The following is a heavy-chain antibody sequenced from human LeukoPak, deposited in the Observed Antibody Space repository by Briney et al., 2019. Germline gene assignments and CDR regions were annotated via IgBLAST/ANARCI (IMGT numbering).Heavy chain of an antibody. Sequence: GGSLRLSCAASGFTFSSYAMHWVRQAPGKGLEWVAVISYDGSNKYYADPVKGRFTISRDNSKNTLYLQMNSLRAEDTAVYYCARDWGANYYGSGSYFYYYYYGMDVWGQGTTVTVSS. CDR3: ARDWGANYYGSGSYFYYYYYGMDV. CDR2: ISYDGSNK. CDR1: GFTFSSYA. J-gene: IGHJ6*02. D-gene: IGHD3-10*01. V-gene: IGHV3-30-3*01.